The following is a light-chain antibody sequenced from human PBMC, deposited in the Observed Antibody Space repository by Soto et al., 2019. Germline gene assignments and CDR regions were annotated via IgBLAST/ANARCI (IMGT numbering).Light chain of an antibody. Sequence: EIVMTQSPATLSVSPGERVTLSCRASQSVSSNVDWYQQKPGQAPRLLVYGASTRATGIPARFSGSGSGTEFTLTISSLQSEDFAVYYCQQYNNWPRTFGQGTKVDI. CDR3: QQYNNWPRT. J-gene: IGKJ1*01. V-gene: IGKV3-15*01. CDR2: GAS. CDR1: QSVSSN.